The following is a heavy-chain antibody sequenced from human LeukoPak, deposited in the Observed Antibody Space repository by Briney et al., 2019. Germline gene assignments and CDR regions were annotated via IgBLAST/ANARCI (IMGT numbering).Heavy chain of an antibody. CDR3: ARSNRTYYYGSGSYYQFDY. J-gene: IGHJ4*02. CDR2: ISAYNGNT. D-gene: IGHD3-10*01. CDR1: GYTFTSYG. V-gene: IGHV1-18*01. Sequence: ASVKVSCKASGYTFTSYGISWVRQAPGQGLEWMGWISAYNGNTNYAQKFQGRVTITADKSTSTAYMELSSLRSEDTAVYYCARSNRTYYYGSGSYYQFDYWGQGTLVTVSS.